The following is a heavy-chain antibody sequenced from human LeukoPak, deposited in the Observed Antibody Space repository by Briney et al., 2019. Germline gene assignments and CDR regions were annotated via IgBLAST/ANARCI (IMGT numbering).Heavy chain of an antibody. Sequence: GGSLRLSCAASGFTFSRYCMTWVRQTPGKGLEWVSNIKHDGSEKYYVDSMKGRLTISRDNVRNSLHLQMTTLTPEDTDVYYCARTMMLTTPSGFDIWGQGTMVTVSS. CDR2: IKHDGSEK. CDR1: GFTFSRYC. J-gene: IGHJ3*02. V-gene: IGHV3-7*03. CDR3: ARTMMLTTPSGFDI. D-gene: IGHD1-1*01.